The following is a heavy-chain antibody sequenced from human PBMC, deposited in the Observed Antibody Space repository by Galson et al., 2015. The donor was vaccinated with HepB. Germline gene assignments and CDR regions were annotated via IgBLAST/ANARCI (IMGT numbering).Heavy chain of an antibody. Sequence: LRLSCAASGFTFSTYAMSWVRQAPGKGLEWVSAIRGSGGNTYYADSAKGRFTISRDNSKNTLYLQMNSLRAEDTAVYYCAKDFGTIWNYYGMDVWGQGTTVTVSS. J-gene: IGHJ6*02. CDR1: GFTFSTYA. V-gene: IGHV3-23*01. CDR3: AKDFGTIWNYYGMDV. D-gene: IGHD2-8*01. CDR2: IRGSGGNT.